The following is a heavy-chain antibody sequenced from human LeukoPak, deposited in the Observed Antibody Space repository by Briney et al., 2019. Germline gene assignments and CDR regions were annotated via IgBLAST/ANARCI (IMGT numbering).Heavy chain of an antibody. V-gene: IGHV3-30*02. D-gene: IGHD3-10*01. CDR2: IRYDGSYK. J-gene: IGHJ4*02. CDR1: GFTFSSYA. Sequence: GGSLRLSCAASGFTFSSYAMSWVRQAPGKGLEWVAFIRYDGSYKYYADPMKGRFTISRDNSKNTLYLQMNSLRPEDTAVYYCGAVPLFGSGRPDYWGQGILVTVSS. CDR3: GAVPLFGSGRPDY.